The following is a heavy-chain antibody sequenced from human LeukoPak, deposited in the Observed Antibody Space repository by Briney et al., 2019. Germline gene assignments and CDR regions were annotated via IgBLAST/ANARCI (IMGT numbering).Heavy chain of an antibody. Sequence: PGGSLRLSCATSGFTFRSFSMHWVRQAPGKGLEWVSSISSSSSYIYYADSVKGRVTISRDNAKNSVYLQMNSLRDEDTAVYYCATEARVGSCFDFWGQGTLVTVSS. J-gene: IGHJ4*02. CDR1: GFTFRSFS. V-gene: IGHV3-21*01. D-gene: IGHD1-26*01. CDR3: ATEARVGSCFDF. CDR2: ISSSSSYI.